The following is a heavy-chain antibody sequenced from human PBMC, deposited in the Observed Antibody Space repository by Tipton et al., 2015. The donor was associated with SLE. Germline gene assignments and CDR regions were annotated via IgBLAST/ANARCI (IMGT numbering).Heavy chain of an antibody. Sequence: TLSLTCTVSGGSISSYYWSWIRQPPGKGLEWIGYIFYSGSTNYNPALKSRVTISVDTSKNQFSLKLSSVTAADTAVYYCARAPVGQWRGPAAFDSWGQGTMVTVSS. CDR2: IFYSGST. D-gene: IGHD6-19*01. CDR3: ARAPVGQWRGPAAFDS. V-gene: IGHV4-59*01. CDR1: GGSISSYY. J-gene: IGHJ3*02.